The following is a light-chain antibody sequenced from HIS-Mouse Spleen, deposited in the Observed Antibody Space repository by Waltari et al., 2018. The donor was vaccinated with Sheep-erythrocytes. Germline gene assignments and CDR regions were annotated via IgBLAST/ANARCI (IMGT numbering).Light chain of an antibody. CDR1: SSDVGGYNY. CDR2: DVS. J-gene: IGLJ3*02. V-gene: IGLV2-11*01. Sequence: QSALTQPRSVSGSPGQSVTIPCTGTSSDVGGYNYVSWYQQHPGKAPKLMIYDVSKRPSGVPDRFSGSKSGNTASLTISGLQSEDEADYYCAAWDDSLNGWVFGGGTKLTVL. CDR3: AAWDDSLNGWV.